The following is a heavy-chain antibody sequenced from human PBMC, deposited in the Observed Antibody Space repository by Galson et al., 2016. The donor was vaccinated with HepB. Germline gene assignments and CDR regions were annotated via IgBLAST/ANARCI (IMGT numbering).Heavy chain of an antibody. CDR3: AREHMVAATRPFFGY. V-gene: IGHV4-59*01. D-gene: IGHD2-15*01. CDR1: GASISSSY. CDR2: ISYSGST. Sequence: SETLSLTCTVSGASISSSYWSWIRQTPGKGLEWIGYISYSGSTNYNPSLKSRVTISADTSKNQFSLKMSSVTAADTAVYYFAREHMVAATRPFFGYWGQGALVTVSS. J-gene: IGHJ4*02.